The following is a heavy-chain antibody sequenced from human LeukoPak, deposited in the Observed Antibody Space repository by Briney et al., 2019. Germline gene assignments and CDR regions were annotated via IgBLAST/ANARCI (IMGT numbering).Heavy chain of an antibody. CDR3: ARAPAYYDILTGYYTPPPRGWFDP. D-gene: IGHD3-9*01. Sequence: ASVKVSCKASGYTFTSYAMNWVRQAPGQELEWMGWINTNTGNPTYAQGFTGRFVFSLDTSVSTAYLQISSLKAEDTAVYYCARAPAYYDILTGYYTPPPRGWFDPWGQGTLVTVSS. CDR1: GYTFTSYA. V-gene: IGHV7-4-1*02. J-gene: IGHJ5*02. CDR2: INTNTGNP.